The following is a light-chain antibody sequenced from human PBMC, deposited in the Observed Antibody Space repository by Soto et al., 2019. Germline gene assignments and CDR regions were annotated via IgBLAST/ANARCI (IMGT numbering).Light chain of an antibody. V-gene: IGLV2-14*01. CDR1: NSDVGDYNY. CDR2: EVT. J-gene: IGLJ3*02. Sequence: QSALTQPASVSGSPGQSITISCTGTNSDVGDYNYVSWYQQHPGKAPELMIYEVTNRPSGVSNRFSGSKSGNTASLTISGLQAEDEADYYCSSYTPNNFWVFGGGTKVTVL. CDR3: SSYTPNNFWV.